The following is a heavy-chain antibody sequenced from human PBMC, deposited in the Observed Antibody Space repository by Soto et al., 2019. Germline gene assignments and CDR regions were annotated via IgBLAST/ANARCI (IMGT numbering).Heavy chain of an antibody. D-gene: IGHD6-13*01. Sequence: HPGGSLRLSCAASGFTFDNYAMSWVRQAPGKGLEWVSSISASGVTTYYADSVKGRFTGFRDNSKNTLYLQMNSLRAEDTAIYYCAKGHGSGWYYFDYWGRGTLVTVSS. J-gene: IGHJ4*02. CDR3: AKGHGSGWYYFDY. V-gene: IGHV3-23*01. CDR1: GFTFDNYA. CDR2: ISASGVTT.